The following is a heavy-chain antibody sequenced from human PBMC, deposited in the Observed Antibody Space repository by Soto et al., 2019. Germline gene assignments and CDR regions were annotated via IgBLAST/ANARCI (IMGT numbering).Heavy chain of an antibody. CDR3: ASGPREWFDP. J-gene: IGHJ5*02. CDR1: GGSFSGYY. CDR2: INHSGST. V-gene: IGHV4-34*01. Sequence: QVQLQQWGAGLLKPSETLSLTCAVYGGSFSGYYWSWIRQPPGKGLEWIGEINHSGSTNYTPSLKSRVTISVDTSKNQFSLKLSSVTAADTAVYYCASGPREWFDPWGQGTLVTVSS.